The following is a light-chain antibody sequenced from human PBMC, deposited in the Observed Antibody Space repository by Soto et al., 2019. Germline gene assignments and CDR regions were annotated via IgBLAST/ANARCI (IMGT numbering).Light chain of an antibody. CDR1: QSVGNY. V-gene: IGKV3-20*01. CDR3: QHYGNSLWT. J-gene: IGKJ1*01. Sequence: EIVLTQSPATLSLSPGEKATLSCRASQSVGNYLAWYQQRPGQAPRLLIYRTSNRVTGIPDRFSGSGSGTDFTLTISRLEPEDFAVYFCQHYGNSLWTFGQGTKVEIK. CDR2: RTS.